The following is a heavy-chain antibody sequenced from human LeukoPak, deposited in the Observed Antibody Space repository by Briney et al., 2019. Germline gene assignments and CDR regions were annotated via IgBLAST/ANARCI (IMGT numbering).Heavy chain of an antibody. J-gene: IGHJ3*02. D-gene: IGHD1-26*01. CDR2: IYSGGST. CDR1: GFTVSSNY. V-gene: IGHV3-53*01. Sequence: GGSLRLSCAASGFTVSSNYMSWVRQAPGKGLEWVSVIYSGGSTYYADSVKGRFTISRDNSKNPLYLQMNSLRAEDTAVYYCAKWELTGSGAFDIWGQGTMVTVSS. CDR3: AKWELTGSGAFDI.